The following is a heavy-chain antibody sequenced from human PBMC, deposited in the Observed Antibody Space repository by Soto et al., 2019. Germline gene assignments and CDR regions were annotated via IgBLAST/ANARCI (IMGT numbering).Heavy chain of an antibody. J-gene: IGHJ4*02. CDR3: AKHTYDFAPHDY. CDR2: IYYSGST. D-gene: IGHD3-3*01. CDR1: GGSISSGDYF. Sequence: PSETLSLTCTVSGGSISSGDYFWSWIRQPPGKGLEWIGYIYYSGSTYYNPSLRSRVTMSVDTSKNQFSLKLTSVTAADTAVYYCAKHTYDFAPHDYWGQGALVTVSS. V-gene: IGHV4-30-4*01.